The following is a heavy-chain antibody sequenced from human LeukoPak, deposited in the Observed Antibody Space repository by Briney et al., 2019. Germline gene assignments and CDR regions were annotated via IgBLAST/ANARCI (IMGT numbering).Heavy chain of an antibody. D-gene: IGHD2-8*01. CDR1: GYTFTSYG. V-gene: IGHV1-18*01. CDR2: ISAYNGNT. J-gene: IGHJ4*02. CDR3: TRSVRNGHIDY. Sequence: VASVKVSCKASGYTFTSYGISWVRQAPGQGLEWMGWISAYNGNTNYAQKLQGRVTMTTDTSTSTAYMELSSLTFEDTAVYYCTRSVRNGHIDYWGQGTLVTASS.